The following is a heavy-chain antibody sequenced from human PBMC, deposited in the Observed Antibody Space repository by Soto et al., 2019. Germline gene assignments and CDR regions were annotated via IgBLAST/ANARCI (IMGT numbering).Heavy chain of an antibody. Sequence: QVQLVQSGAEVKKPGSSVKVSCKASGGTFSRDAISWVRQAPGQGLEWMGGIIPMFGTAKYAQKLQGRLTIIADEASSTAWREVCRLRSAVTAMYYCARGVAVVAASHRGWFDPWGQGTLVTVSS. CDR1: GGTFSRDA. D-gene: IGHD2-15*01. CDR3: ARGVAVVAASHRGWFDP. CDR2: IIPMFGTA. V-gene: IGHV1-69*19. J-gene: IGHJ5*02.